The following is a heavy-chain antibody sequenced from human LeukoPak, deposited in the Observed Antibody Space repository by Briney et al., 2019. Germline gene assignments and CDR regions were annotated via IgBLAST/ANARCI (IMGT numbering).Heavy chain of an antibody. D-gene: IGHD3-9*01. CDR2: IYYSGST. CDR3: AGGVRYFDRPTDYYMDV. V-gene: IGHV4-59*08. Sequence: SETLSLTCTVSGGSISSYYWSWIRQPPGKGLEWIGYIYYSGSTNYNPSLKSRVTISVDTSKNQFSLKLSSVTAADTAVYYCAGGVRYFDRPTDYYMDVWGKGTTVTVSS. J-gene: IGHJ6*03. CDR1: GGSISSYY.